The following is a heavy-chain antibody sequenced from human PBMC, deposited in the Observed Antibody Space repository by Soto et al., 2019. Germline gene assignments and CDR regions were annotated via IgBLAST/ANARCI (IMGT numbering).Heavy chain of an antibody. J-gene: IGHJ6*02. V-gene: IGHV3-49*03. CDR2: IRSKAYGGTT. CDR1: GFTFGDYA. D-gene: IGHD3-3*01. Sequence: GGSLRLSCTASGFTFGDYATSWFRQAPGKGLEWVGFIRSKAYGGTTEYAASVKGRFTISRDDSKSIAYLQMNSLKTEDTAVYYCTRDPYYDFWSGHYGMDVWGQGTTVTVSS. CDR3: TRDPYYDFWSGHYGMDV.